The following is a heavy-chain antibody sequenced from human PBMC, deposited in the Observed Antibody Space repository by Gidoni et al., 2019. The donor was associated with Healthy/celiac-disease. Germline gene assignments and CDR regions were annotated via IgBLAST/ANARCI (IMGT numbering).Heavy chain of an antibody. J-gene: IGHJ6*03. Sequence: EVQLVQSGAGVTKPGESLRISCEGSGYGFTSDWISWVRQMPGKGLEWMGRIYPSDSYTNYSPSFQGHVTISADKSISTAYLQWSSLKASDTAMYYCASVSSSHYYYYYYMDVWGKGTTVTVSS. CDR3: ASVSSSHYYYYYYMDV. CDR2: IYPSDSYT. V-gene: IGHV5-10-1*01. D-gene: IGHD6-6*01. CDR1: GYGFTSDW.